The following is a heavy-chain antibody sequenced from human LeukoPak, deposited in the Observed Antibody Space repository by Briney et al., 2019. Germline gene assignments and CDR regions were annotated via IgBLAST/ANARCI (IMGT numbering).Heavy chain of an antibody. V-gene: IGHV4-39*07. CDR1: GGSISSSSYS. J-gene: IGHJ5*02. CDR3: ASSGSDIVATS. CDR2: FYYSGST. D-gene: IGHD5-12*01. Sequence: SETLSLTCTVSGGSISSSSYSWGWIRQPPGKGLEWIGSFYYSGSTYYNPSLKSRVTISVDTSKNQFSLKLSSVTAADTAVYYCASSGSDIVATSWGQGTLVTVSS.